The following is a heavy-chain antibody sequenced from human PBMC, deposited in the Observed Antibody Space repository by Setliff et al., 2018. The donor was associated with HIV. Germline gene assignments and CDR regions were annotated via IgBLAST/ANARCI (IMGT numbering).Heavy chain of an antibody. Sequence: HGESLKISCKGSGYSFTSYWIGWVRQMPGKGLEWMGIIYPGDSDTRYSPSFQGQVTISADKSISTAYLQWSSLKASDTAMYYCARHLRSPYDSSGYYQDYWGQGTLVTVSS. CDR2: IYPGDSDT. CDR1: GYSFTSYW. V-gene: IGHV5-51*01. J-gene: IGHJ4*02. CDR3: ARHLRSPYDSSGYYQDY. D-gene: IGHD3-22*01.